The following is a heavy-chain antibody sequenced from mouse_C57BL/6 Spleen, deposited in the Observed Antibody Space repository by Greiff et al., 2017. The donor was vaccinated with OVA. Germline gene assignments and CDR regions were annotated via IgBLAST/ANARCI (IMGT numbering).Heavy chain of an antibody. V-gene: IGHV1-42*01. CDR3: ARTPIYYGFAY. CDR1: GYSFTGYY. CDR2: INPSTGGT. J-gene: IGHJ3*01. D-gene: IGHD2-1*01. Sequence: EVQLQQSGPELVKPGASVKISCKASGYSFTGYYMNWVKQSPEKSLEWIGEINPSTGGTTYNQKFKAKATLTVDKSSSTAYMQLKSLTSEDSAVYYCARTPIYYGFAYWGQGTRVTVSA.